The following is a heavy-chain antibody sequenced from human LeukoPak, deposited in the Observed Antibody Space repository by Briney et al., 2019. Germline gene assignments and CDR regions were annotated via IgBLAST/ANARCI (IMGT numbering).Heavy chain of an antibody. V-gene: IGHV4-59*01. CDR1: GGPISSYY. J-gene: IGHJ6*02. D-gene: IGHD1-14*01. CDR3: ARDRGKMNGYYYGMDV. Sequence: PSETLSLTCTVSGGPISSYYWSWIRQPPGKGLEWIGYIYYSGSTNYNPSLKSRVTISVDTSKNQFSLKLSSVTAADTAVYYCARDRGKMNGYYYGMDVWGQGTTVTVSS. CDR2: IYYSGST.